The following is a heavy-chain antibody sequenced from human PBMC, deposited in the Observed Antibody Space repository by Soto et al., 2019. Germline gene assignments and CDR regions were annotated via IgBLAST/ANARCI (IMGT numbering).Heavy chain of an antibody. V-gene: IGHV3-53*01. CDR1: GFTVSSNY. Sequence: PGGSLRLSCAASGFTVSSNYMSWVRQAPGKGLEWVSVIYSGGSTYSADSVKGRFTISRDNSKTTVCLQVNSLRAEDTAVYYCARDRGRGGYDGYYYGMDVWGQGTTVTVSS. J-gene: IGHJ6*02. CDR3: ARDRGRGGYDGYYYGMDV. CDR2: IYSGGST. D-gene: IGHD3-16*01.